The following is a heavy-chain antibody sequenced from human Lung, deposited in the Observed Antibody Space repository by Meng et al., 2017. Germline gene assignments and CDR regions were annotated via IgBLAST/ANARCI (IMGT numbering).Heavy chain of an antibody. J-gene: IGHJ4*02. CDR2: ITGDGSST. D-gene: IGHD4-17*01. CDR1: GFTFSTHW. CDR3: ARGGVTTDD. Sequence: EGELVESGGGLVQPGGSLRLSCAASGFTFSTHWMHWVRQAPGKGLEWVSRITGDGSSTIYADSVQGRFTMSRDNAKNTLSLQMNSLRAEDTAVYYCARGGVTTDDWGQGTLVTVFS. V-gene: IGHV3-74*01.